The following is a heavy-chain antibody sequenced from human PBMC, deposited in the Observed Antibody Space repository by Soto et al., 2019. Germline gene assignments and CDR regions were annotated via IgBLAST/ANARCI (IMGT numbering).Heavy chain of an antibody. CDR1: GYSFTDYK. CDR3: ARDPGDIVVVPAIDP. J-gene: IGHJ5*02. D-gene: IGHD2-2*01. CDR2: ISAYNGNT. Sequence: ASVKVSCKTSGYSFTDYKLHWVRQAPGQGLEWMGWISAYNGNTNYAQKLQGRVTMTTDTSTSIAYMELRSLGSDDTAVYYCARDPGDIVVVPAIDPWGQGTLVTVPQ. V-gene: IGHV1-18*04.